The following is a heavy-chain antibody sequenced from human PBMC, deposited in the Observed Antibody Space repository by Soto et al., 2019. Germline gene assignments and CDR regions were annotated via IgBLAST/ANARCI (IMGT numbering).Heavy chain of an antibody. Sequence: GGSLRLSCAASGFTFSSYATSWVRQAPGKGLEWVSVIYSGGSTYYADSVKGRFTISRDNSKNTLYLQMNSLRAEDTAVYYCARGYCSGGSCYLFDIWGQGTMVTVSS. D-gene: IGHD2-15*01. CDR2: IYSGGST. J-gene: IGHJ3*02. CDR3: ARGYCSGGSCYLFDI. V-gene: IGHV3-66*01. CDR1: GFTFSSYA.